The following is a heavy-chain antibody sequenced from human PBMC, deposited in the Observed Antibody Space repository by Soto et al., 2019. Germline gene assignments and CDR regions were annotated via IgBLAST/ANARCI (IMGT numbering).Heavy chain of an antibody. CDR2: IDPTDSDT. Sequence: PGESLKISCTGFGYNFMKYWIIWVRQMPGKGLDCMGRIDPTDSDTNYSPSFQGHVTISVDNSITTAFLQWSSLQASDTAIYYCSRRSLTMPRTFNEMDVWGQGTTVTVSS. CDR3: SRRSLTMPRTFNEMDV. D-gene: IGHD3-10*01. V-gene: IGHV5-10-1*01. CDR1: GYNFMKYW. J-gene: IGHJ6*02.